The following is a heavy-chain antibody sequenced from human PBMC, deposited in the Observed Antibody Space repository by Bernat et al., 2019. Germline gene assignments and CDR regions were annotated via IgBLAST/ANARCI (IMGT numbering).Heavy chain of an antibody. CDR3: ASGYYYGSGSSYFPDS. V-gene: IGHV1-58*01. CDR1: GFTFTSSA. Sequence: QMQLVQSGPEVKKPGTSVKVSCKASGFTFTSSAVQWVRQARGQRLEWIGWIVVGSGNTNYAQKFQERVTITRDMSTSTAYMELSSLRSEDTAVYYCASGYYYGSGSSYFPDSWGQGTLVTVSS. CDR2: IVVGSGNT. J-gene: IGHJ4*02. D-gene: IGHD3-10*01.